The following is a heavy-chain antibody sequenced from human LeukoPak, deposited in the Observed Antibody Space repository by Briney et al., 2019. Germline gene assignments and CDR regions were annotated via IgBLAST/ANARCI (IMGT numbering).Heavy chain of an antibody. CDR1: GFTFSDYY. V-gene: IGHV3-11*04. Sequence: PGGSLRLSCAASGFTFSDYYISWISQAPGKGLEWVSYISSSGSTIYYADSVKGRFTISRDNAKNSLYLQMNTLRAEDTAVYYCARVGRDGYNDNAFDIWGQGTMVTVSS. D-gene: IGHD5-24*01. CDR3: ARVGRDGYNDNAFDI. CDR2: ISSSGSTI. J-gene: IGHJ3*02.